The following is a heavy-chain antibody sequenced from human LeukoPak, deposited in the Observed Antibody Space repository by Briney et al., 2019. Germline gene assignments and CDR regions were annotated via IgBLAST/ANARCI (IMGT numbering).Heavy chain of an antibody. D-gene: IGHD4-11*01. CDR1: GGSISSYY. V-gene: IGHV4-59*01. CDR3: AREDYSNYGIFDY. CDR2: IYYSGST. Sequence: PSETLSLTCTVSGGSISSYYWSWIRQPPGKGLEWIGYIYYSGSTNYNPSLKSRVTISVDTSKNQFSLKLSSVTAADTAVYYCAREDYSNYGIFDYWGQGTLVTVSS. J-gene: IGHJ4*02.